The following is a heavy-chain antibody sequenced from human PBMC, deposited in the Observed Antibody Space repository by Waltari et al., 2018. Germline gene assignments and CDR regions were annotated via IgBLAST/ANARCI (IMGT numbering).Heavy chain of an antibody. CDR1: GYSISSGYY. Sequence: QVQLQESGPGLVKPSETLSLTCAVSGYSISSGYYWGWIRQPPGKGLEWIGSIYHSGSPYYNLSLKSRVTISVDTSKNQFSLKLSSVTAADTAVYYCARPGLRGAAAGHFDYWGQGTLVTVSS. D-gene: IGHD6-13*01. CDR3: ARPGLRGAAAGHFDY. V-gene: IGHV4-38-2*01. J-gene: IGHJ4*02. CDR2: IYHSGSP.